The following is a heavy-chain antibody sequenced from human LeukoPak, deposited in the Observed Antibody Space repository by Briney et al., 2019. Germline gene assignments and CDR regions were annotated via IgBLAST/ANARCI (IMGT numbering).Heavy chain of an antibody. CDR1: GGSISSGSYY. D-gene: IGHD5-18*01. J-gene: IGHJ4*02. CDR3: ASRGYRDY. V-gene: IGHV4-61*02. CDR2: IYTSGST. Sequence: SETLSLTRTVSGGSISSGSYYWSWIRQPAGKGLEWIGRIYTSGSTNYNPSLKSRVTISVDTSKNQFSLKLSSVTAADTAVYYCASRGYRDYWGQGTLVTVSS.